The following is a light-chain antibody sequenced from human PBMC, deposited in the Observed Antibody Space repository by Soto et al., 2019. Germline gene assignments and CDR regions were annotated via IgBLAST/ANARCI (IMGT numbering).Light chain of an antibody. CDR2: DDN. CDR1: SSNIGGNS. CDR3: GSWDSSLSAYV. V-gene: IGLV1-51*01. J-gene: IGLJ1*01. Sequence: QAVVTQSPSVSAAPGQKVTISCSGSSSNIGGNSVSWYQQLPGTAPKLLIYDDNKRPSGIPDRFSGSKSGTSATLGITGFQTGDEADYYCGSWDSSLSAYVFGTGTKV.